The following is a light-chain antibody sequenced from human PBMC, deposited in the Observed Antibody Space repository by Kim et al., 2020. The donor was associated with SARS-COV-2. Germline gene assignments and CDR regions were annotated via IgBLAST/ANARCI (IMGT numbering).Light chain of an antibody. CDR1: LGISSY. Sequence: ASTGERVTITCRASLGISSYLAWYQQKPGKAPKLLIYAASTLQSGVPSRFSGSGSGTDFTLTISCLQSEDFATYYCQQYYSYPRTFGQGTKVDIK. J-gene: IGKJ1*01. CDR2: AAS. V-gene: IGKV1-8*01. CDR3: QQYYSYPRT.